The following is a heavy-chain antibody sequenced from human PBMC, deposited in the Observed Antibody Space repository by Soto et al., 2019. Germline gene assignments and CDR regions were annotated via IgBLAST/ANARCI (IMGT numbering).Heavy chain of an antibody. CDR1: GFTFSSYA. CDR3: AKGGAPFWSGYYPFDY. CDR2: ISGSGGST. J-gene: IGHJ4*02. V-gene: IGHV3-23*01. D-gene: IGHD3-3*01. Sequence: AGGSLRLSCAASGFTFSSYAMSWVRQAPGKGLEWVSAISGSGGSTYYADSVRGRFTISRDNSKNTLYLQMNSLRAEDTAVYYCAKGGAPFWSGYYPFDYWGQGTLVTVSS.